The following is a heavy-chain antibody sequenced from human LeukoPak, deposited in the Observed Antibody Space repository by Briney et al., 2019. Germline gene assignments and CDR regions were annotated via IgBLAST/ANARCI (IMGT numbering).Heavy chain of an antibody. J-gene: IGHJ4*01. Sequence: PSETLSLTCTVSGGSISSYYWSWIRQPPGKGLEYIGYVYYSGSTNYNPSLKSRVAMSLDTSKNQFSLRLTSVTPADTAVYYCAREAQGRSFPLYYFDSWGQGTLVSV. D-gene: IGHD2-8*01. CDR2: VYYSGST. CDR3: AREAQGRSFPLYYFDS. CDR1: GGSISSYY. V-gene: IGHV4-59*01.